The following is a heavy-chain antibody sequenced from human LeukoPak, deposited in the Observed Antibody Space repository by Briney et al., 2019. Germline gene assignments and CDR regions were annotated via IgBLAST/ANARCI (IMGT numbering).Heavy chain of an antibody. CDR3: AKVGTRVITFGGVIGY. CDR2: IRSDGNNK. V-gene: IGHV3-30*02. CDR1: GFTFSSYG. D-gene: IGHD3-16*02. Sequence: GGSLRLSCAASGFTFSSYGMHWVRQAPGKGLEWVAFIRSDGNNKYYADSVKGRFTISRDNSKNTLYLQMNSLRAEDTAVYYCAKVGTRVITFGGVIGYWGQGTLVTVSS. J-gene: IGHJ4*02.